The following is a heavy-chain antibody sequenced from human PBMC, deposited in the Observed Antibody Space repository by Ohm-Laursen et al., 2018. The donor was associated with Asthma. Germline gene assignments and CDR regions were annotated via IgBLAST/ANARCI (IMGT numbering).Heavy chain of an antibody. Sequence: SLRLSCAASGFTFRSYAMHWVRQAPGKGLEWVAVISYDGSNKYYADSVKGRFTISRDNSKNTLYLQMNSLRAEDTAVYYCAKGRYGYDSSGYGDYWGQGTLVTVSS. J-gene: IGHJ4*02. CDR3: AKGRYGYDSSGYGDY. V-gene: IGHV3-30*04. CDR2: ISYDGSNK. D-gene: IGHD3-22*01. CDR1: GFTFRSYA.